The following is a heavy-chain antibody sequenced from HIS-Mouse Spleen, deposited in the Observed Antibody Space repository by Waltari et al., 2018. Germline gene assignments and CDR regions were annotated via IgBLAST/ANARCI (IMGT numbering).Heavy chain of an antibody. Sequence: QLQLQESGPGLVKPSETLSLTGTVSGGSSSMSSYYWGWIRQPPGKGLEWIGSIYYSGSTYYNPSLKSRVTISVDTSKNQFSLKLSSVTAADTAVYYCAREIPYSSSWYDWYFDLWGRGTLVTVSS. CDR1: GGSSSMSSYY. D-gene: IGHD6-13*01. J-gene: IGHJ2*01. CDR2: IYYSGST. CDR3: AREIPYSSSWYDWYFDL. V-gene: IGHV4-39*07.